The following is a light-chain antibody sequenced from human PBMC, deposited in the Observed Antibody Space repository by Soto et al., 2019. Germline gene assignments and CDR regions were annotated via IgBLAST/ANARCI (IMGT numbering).Light chain of an antibody. CDR2: DTS. Sequence: EIVVTQSPATLSVSPGERVTLSCRASQSVSSSLAWYQQRPGQAPRLLIYDTSTRAAGIAARFSGSGSGTEFTLTISSLQSEDFAVYYWQQYVHWPPGTFGQGTTVDIK. CDR3: QQYVHWPPGT. CDR1: QSVSSS. J-gene: IGKJ1*01. V-gene: IGKV3-15*01.